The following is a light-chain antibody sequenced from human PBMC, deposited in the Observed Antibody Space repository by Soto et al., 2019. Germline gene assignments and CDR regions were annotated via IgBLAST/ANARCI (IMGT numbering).Light chain of an antibody. CDR3: QSYDNSLSGSWV. J-gene: IGLJ3*02. CDR1: SSNIGADND. CDR2: GNT. Sequence: QAVLTQPPSVSGAPGQRVTISCTGSSSNIGADNDVHWYQQFPGTAPKLLIFGNTNRPSGVPDRFSGSKSGTSASLAITGLQAEDEADYYYQSYDNSLSGSWVFGGGTKLTVL. V-gene: IGLV1-40*01.